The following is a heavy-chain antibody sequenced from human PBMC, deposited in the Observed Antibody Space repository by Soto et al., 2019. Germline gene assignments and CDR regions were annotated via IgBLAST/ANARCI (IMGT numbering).Heavy chain of an antibody. CDR1: GISLSTSGVG. J-gene: IGHJ3*01. V-gene: IGHV2-5*02. CDR2: VYWDDGT. CDR3: ARGLASLPFFALDF. Sequence: QITLKGSGPTLVKPTQTLTLTCTLSGISLSTSGVGLGWIRQTPGNALEWLALVYWDDGTHYSPSLKSRLTITKDTSKSRGILTMANMDPVDTATYYGARGLASLPFFALDFWVEGGVVTVSS.